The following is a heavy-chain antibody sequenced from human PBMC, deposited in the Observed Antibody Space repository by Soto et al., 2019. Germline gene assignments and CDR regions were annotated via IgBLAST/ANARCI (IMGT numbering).Heavy chain of an antibody. D-gene: IGHD6-19*01. CDR2: IIPIFGTA. CDR1: GGTFSSYS. CDR3: ARRRRVRYSSGWHDYYYYGMDV. Sequence: SVKVSCKASGGTFSSYSISWVRQAPGQGLEWMGGIIPIFGTANYAQKFQGRVTITADKSTSTAYMELSSLRSEDTAVYYCARRRRVRYSSGWHDYYYYGMDVWGQGTTVTVSS. J-gene: IGHJ6*02. V-gene: IGHV1-69*06.